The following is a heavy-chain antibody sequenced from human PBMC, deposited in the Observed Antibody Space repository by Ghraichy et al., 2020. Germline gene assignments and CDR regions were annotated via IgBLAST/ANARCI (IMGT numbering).Heavy chain of an antibody. CDR2: IYYSGST. V-gene: IGHV4-30-4*01. CDR1: GGSISSGDYY. Sequence: SETLSLTCTVSGGSISSGDYYWSWIRQPPGKGLEWIGYIYYSGSTYYNPSLKSRVTISVDTSKNQFSLKLSSVTAADTAVYYCARGGMSYCGGDCYVYGMDVWGQGTTVTVSS. D-gene: IGHD2-21*02. J-gene: IGHJ6*02. CDR3: ARGGMSYCGGDCYVYGMDV.